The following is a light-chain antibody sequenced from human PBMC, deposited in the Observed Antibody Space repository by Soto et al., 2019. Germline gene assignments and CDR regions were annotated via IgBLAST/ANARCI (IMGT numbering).Light chain of an antibody. J-gene: IGKJ5*01. V-gene: IGKV3-15*01. CDR2: GAS. CDR3: QQYNRWPPIT. Sequence: EILMTQSPATLSVSPGEGATLSCRASQSISNNLAWYQQKPGQAPRLLIYGASTRDTGIPARFSGSGSGTEFTLTITSLQSEDIAVYYCQQYNRWPPITFGQGTRLEIK. CDR1: QSISNN.